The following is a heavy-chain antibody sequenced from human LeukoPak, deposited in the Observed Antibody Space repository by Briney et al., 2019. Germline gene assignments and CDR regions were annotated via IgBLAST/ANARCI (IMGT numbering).Heavy chain of an antibody. D-gene: IGHD4-17*01. J-gene: IGHJ4*02. CDR2: ISAYNGNT. CDR1: GYTFTSYG. V-gene: IGHV1-18*01. Sequence: ASVKVSCKASGYTFTSYGISWVRQAPGQGLEWMGWISAYNGNTNYAQKLQGRVTMTTDTSTSTAYMALRSLRSDDTAVYYCASDDYGDLSFDYWGQGTLVTVSS. CDR3: ASDDYGDLSFDY.